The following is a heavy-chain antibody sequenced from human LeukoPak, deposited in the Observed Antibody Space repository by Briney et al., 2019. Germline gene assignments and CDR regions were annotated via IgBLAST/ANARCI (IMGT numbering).Heavy chain of an antibody. CDR2: ISGSGGDT. V-gene: IGHV3-23*01. Sequence: PGGSLRLSCAASGFTFSSYAMTWVRQAPGKGLERVSTISGSGGDTFYAASVKGRFTISRDNSKNTLCLQMNSLRAEDTALYYCAKGSSRRGRDCDFWGQGSLVTVS. D-gene: IGHD2-15*01. CDR3: AKGSSRRGRDCDF. J-gene: IGHJ4*02. CDR1: GFTFSSYA.